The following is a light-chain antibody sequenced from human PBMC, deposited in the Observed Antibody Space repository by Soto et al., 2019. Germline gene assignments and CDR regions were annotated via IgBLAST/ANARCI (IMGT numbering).Light chain of an antibody. CDR1: QDISHY. Sequence: DIQMTQSPSSLSASVGDRVTFTCRASQDISHYLAWYQERPGKVPKLLIYYAANLQSGVPSRFSGSGSGTDFTLTISSLQPEDVGTYSCQQYTKDSPATFGQGTKVDIK. V-gene: IGKV1-27*01. CDR3: QQYTKDSPAT. J-gene: IGKJ1*01. CDR2: YAA.